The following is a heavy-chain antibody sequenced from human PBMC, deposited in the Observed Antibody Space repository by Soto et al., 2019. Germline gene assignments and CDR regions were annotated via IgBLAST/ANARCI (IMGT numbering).Heavy chain of an antibody. D-gene: IGHD1-7*01. CDR1: GFTFDDYA. CDR2: ISWNSGSI. J-gene: IGHJ6*02. V-gene: IGHV3-9*01. Sequence: EVQLVESGGGLVQPGRSLRLSCAASGFTFDDYAMHWVRQAPGKGLEWVSGISWNSGSIGYADSVKGRFTISRDNAKNSLYLQMNSLRAEDTASYYCAKDGNWNYVGGYYGMDVWGQGTTVTVSS. CDR3: AKDGNWNYVGGYYGMDV.